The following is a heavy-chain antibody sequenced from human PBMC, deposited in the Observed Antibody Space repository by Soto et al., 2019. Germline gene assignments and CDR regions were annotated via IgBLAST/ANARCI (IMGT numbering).Heavy chain of an antibody. Sequence: SETLSLTCTVSGGSISSYYWSWTRQPAGKGLEWIGRIYTSGSTNYNPSLKSRVTMSVDTSKNQFSLKLSSVTAADTAVYYCARDTDYGILTGYWSNYGMDVWGQGTTVTVSS. D-gene: IGHD3-9*01. J-gene: IGHJ6*02. CDR1: GGSISSYY. CDR2: IYTSGST. CDR3: ARDTDYGILTGYWSNYGMDV. V-gene: IGHV4-4*07.